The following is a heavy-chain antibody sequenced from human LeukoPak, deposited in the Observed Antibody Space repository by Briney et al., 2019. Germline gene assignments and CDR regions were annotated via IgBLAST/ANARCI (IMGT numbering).Heavy chain of an antibody. V-gene: IGHV4-38-2*02. CDR2: IYHSGST. D-gene: IGHD3-22*01. CDR1: GYSIRSGYY. Sequence: PSETLSLTCTVSGYSIRSGYYWGWIRQPPGKGLEWIGSIYHSGSTYYNPSLKSRVTISVDTSKNQFSLKLTSVTAADTAVYYCARELRNYYDSSGYNDYWGQGTLVTVSS. J-gene: IGHJ4*02. CDR3: ARELRNYYDSSGYNDY.